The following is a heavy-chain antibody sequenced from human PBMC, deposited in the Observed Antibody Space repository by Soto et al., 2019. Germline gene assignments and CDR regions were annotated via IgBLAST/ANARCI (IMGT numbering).Heavy chain of an antibody. D-gene: IGHD3-10*01. CDR3: ALDTYYYGSGNLYYYYGMDV. V-gene: IGHV2-5*02. J-gene: IGHJ6*02. CDR1: GFSLSTSGVG. Sequence: QITLKESGPTLVKPTQTLTLTRTFSGFSLSTSGVGVGWIRQPPGKALEWLALIYWDDDKRYSPSLKSRLTITKDTSKNQVVLTMTNMDPVDTATYYCALDTYYYGSGNLYYYYGMDVWGQGTTVTVSS. CDR2: IYWDDDK.